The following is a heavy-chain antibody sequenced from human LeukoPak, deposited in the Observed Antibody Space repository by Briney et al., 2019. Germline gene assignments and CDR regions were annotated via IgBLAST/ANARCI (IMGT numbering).Heavy chain of an antibody. CDR3: AGGYGSVYYYYGMDV. D-gene: IGHD3-10*01. Sequence: SETLSLTCTVSGGSISSGGYYWSWIRQPPGKGLEWIGYIYHSGSTYYNPSLKSRVTISVDTSKNQFSLKLSSVTAADTAVYYCAGGYGSVYYYYGMDVWGQGTTVTVSS. CDR1: GGSISSGGYY. J-gene: IGHJ6*02. CDR2: IYHSGST. V-gene: IGHV4-30-2*01.